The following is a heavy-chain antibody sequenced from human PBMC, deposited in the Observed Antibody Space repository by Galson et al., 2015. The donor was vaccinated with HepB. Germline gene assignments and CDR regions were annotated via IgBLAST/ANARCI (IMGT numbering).Heavy chain of an antibody. Sequence: QSGAEVKKPGESLKISCKGSGYSFTSYWIGWVRQMPGKGLEWMGIVYPGDSDTRYSPSFQGQVTVSADKSITTAYLQWSSPKASDTAIYYCARRYSSGFRDAFDIWGQGTMVTVSS. V-gene: IGHV5-51*01. CDR1: GYSFTSYW. J-gene: IGHJ3*02. D-gene: IGHD6-19*01. CDR3: ARRYSSGFRDAFDI. CDR2: VYPGDSDT.